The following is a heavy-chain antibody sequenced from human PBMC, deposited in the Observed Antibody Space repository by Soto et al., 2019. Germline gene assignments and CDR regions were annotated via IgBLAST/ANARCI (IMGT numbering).Heavy chain of an antibody. D-gene: IGHD2-2*02. J-gene: IGHJ4*02. CDR3: AKDDIVLVPAAIGPFDY. CDR2: ISYDGSNK. V-gene: IGHV3-30*18. CDR1: GFIFSRYS. Sequence: PGGSLRLSCAVSGFIFSRYSMHWVRQAPGKGLEWVAVISYDGSNKYYADSVKGRFTISRDNSKNTLYLQMNSLRAEDTAVYYCAKDDIVLVPAAIGPFDYWGQGTLVTVSS.